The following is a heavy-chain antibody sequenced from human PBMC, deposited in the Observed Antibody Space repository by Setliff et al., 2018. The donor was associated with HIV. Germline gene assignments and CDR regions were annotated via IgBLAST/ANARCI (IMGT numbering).Heavy chain of an antibody. Sequence: ASVKVSCKASGYTFTSYYMHWVRQAPGQGLEWMGIIKPSGGSTSYAQKFQGRVTMTRDTSTSTAYMGLSRLISDDTAVYYCARESRDMVATSPLDYWGQGTLVTVSS. CDR2: IKPSGGST. CDR3: ARESRDMVATSPLDY. CDR1: GYTFTSYY. J-gene: IGHJ4*02. D-gene: IGHD5-12*01. V-gene: IGHV1-46*01.